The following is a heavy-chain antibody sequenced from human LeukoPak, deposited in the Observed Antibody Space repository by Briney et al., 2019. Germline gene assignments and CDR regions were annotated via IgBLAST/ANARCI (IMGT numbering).Heavy chain of an antibody. CDR3: ARGPGYCSGGSCYYYYGMDV. J-gene: IGHJ6*02. CDR2: ISAYNGNT. CDR1: GSTFTTYG. Sequence: ASVKVSCKASGSTFTTYGISWVRQAPGQGLEWMGWISAYNGNTNYAQKLQGRVTMTTDTPTSTAYMELRSLRSDDTAVYYCARGPGYCSGGSCYYYYGMDVWGQGTTVTVSS. D-gene: IGHD2-15*01. V-gene: IGHV1-18*01.